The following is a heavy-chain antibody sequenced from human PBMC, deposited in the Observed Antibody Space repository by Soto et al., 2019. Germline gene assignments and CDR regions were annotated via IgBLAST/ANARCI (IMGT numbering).Heavy chain of an antibody. CDR2: IDPSDSYT. D-gene: IGHD3-22*01. Sequence: GESLKISCKGSGYSFTSYWISWVRQMPGKGLEWMGRIDPSDSYTNYSPSFQGHVTISADKSISTAYLQWSSLKASDTAMYYCATNYYDSSGYYGYWGQGTLVTVSS. J-gene: IGHJ4*02. CDR3: ATNYYDSSGYYGY. CDR1: GYSFTSYW. V-gene: IGHV5-10-1*01.